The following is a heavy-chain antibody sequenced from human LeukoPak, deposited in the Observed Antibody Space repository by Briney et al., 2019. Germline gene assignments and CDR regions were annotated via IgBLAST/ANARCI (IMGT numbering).Heavy chain of an antibody. Sequence: GASVKVSCKASGYTFTSYYMHWVRQAHGQGLEWMGIINPSGGSTSYAQKFQGRVTMTRDMPTSTVYMELSSLRSEDTAVYYCARDTYLGVAAYFDYWGQGTLVTVSS. CDR3: ARDTYLGVAAYFDY. D-gene: IGHD2-15*01. J-gene: IGHJ4*02. CDR1: GYTFTSYY. V-gene: IGHV1-46*01. CDR2: INPSGGST.